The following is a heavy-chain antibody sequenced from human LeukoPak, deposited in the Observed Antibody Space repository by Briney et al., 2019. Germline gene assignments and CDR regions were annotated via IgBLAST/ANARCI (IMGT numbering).Heavy chain of an antibody. J-gene: IGHJ2*01. CDR2: INHSGST. Sequence: SETLSLTCAVYGGSFSGYYWSWIRHPPGKGLEWIGEINHSGSTNYNPSLKSRVTISVDTSKNQFSLKLSSVTAADTAVYYCARAAYCSSTSCYNPRWYFDLWGRGTLVTVSS. CDR3: ARAAYCSSTSCYNPRWYFDL. D-gene: IGHD2-2*02. CDR1: GGSFSGYY. V-gene: IGHV4-34*01.